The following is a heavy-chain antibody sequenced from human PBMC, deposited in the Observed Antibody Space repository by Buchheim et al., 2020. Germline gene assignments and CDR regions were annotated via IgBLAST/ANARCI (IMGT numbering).Heavy chain of an antibody. D-gene: IGHD4-11*01. CDR3: ARVYSNSFDY. Sequence: QVQLQQWGAGLLKPSETLSLTCAVYGWSFSGYYWSWIRQPPGKGLEWIGEISHSGRSNYNQSLKSRVTISVDTSKNQVSLQLTSVTAADTAVYSCARVYSNSFDYWGQGTL. V-gene: IGHV4-34*01. CDR1: GWSFSGYY. CDR2: ISHSGRS. J-gene: IGHJ4*02.